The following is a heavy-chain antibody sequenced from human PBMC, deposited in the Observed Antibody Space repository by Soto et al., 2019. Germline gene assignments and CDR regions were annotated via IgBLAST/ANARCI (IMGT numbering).Heavy chain of an antibody. CDR3: ATGGVDILTGYYAKRSHP. CDR1: GYTLTELS. J-gene: IGHJ5*02. CDR2: FDPEDGET. D-gene: IGHD3-9*01. Sequence: ASVKVSCKVSGYTLTELSMHWVRQAPGKGLEWMGGFDPEDGETIYAQKFQGRVTMTEDTSTDTAYMERSSLRSEDTAGYYCATGGVDILTGYYAKRSHPWGQGALVTVSS. V-gene: IGHV1-24*01.